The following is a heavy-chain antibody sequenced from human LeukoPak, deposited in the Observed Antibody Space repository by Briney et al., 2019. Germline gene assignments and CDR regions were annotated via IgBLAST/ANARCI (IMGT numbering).Heavy chain of an antibody. Sequence: SETLSLTRAVSGYSITSGFSWGWIRQPPGKGLEWIGTISHSGTTDYKSTLESRLTMSMDTSKNLFSLRLTSVTAADTAVYYCAREGAVPGIDPWGQGTLVTVSS. CDR1: GYSITSGFS. D-gene: IGHD3-16*01. CDR2: ISHSGTT. CDR3: AREGAVPGIDP. V-gene: IGHV4-38-2*02. J-gene: IGHJ5*02.